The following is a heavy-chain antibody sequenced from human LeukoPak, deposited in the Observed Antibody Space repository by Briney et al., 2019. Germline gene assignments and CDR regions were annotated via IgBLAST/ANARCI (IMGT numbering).Heavy chain of an antibody. CDR2: FDPEDGET. J-gene: IGHJ4*02. Sequence: ASVKVSCKVSGYTLTELSMHWVRQAPGKGLEWMGGFDPEDGETIYAQKFQGRVTMTEGTSTDTAYMELSSLRSEDTAVYYCATDRQGQNPYFDYWGQGTLVTVSS. CDR1: GYTLTELS. CDR3: ATDRQGQNPYFDY. V-gene: IGHV1-24*01.